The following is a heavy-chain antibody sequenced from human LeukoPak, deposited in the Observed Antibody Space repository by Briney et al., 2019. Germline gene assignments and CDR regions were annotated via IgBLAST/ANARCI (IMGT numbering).Heavy chain of an antibody. D-gene: IGHD2-15*01. V-gene: IGHV3-11*01. J-gene: IGHJ4*02. CDR2: ISSSGSTI. CDR3: AREYCSGGSCYSAGDY. Sequence: GGSLRLSCAASGFTFSDYYMSWIRQAPGKGLEWVSHISSSGSTIYYADSVKGRFTISRDNAKNSLYLQMNSLRAEDTAVYYCAREYCSGGSCYSAGDYWGQGTLVTVSS. CDR1: GFTFSDYY.